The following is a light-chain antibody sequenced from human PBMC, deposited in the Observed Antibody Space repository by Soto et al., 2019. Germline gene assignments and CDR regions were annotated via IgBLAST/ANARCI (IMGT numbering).Light chain of an antibody. CDR2: AAS. Sequence: DIQMTQSPSSLSASVGDRVTITCRASQSIRSYLNWYQQKPGKAPKLLIYAASSLQSGVPSRFSGSGSGTDFTLTISSLQPEDFATDACQQSYSTPAIFTVGPGTKVDIK. V-gene: IGKV1-39*01. J-gene: IGKJ3*01. CDR3: QQSYSTPAIFT. CDR1: QSIRSY.